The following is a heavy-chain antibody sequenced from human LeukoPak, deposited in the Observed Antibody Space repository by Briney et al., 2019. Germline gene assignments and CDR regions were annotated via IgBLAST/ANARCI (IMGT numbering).Heavy chain of an antibody. Sequence: GASVKVSCKASGYTFTSYGISWVRQAPGQGLEWMGWMNPNSGNTGYAQKFQGRVTITRNTSISTAYMELSSLRSEDTAVYYCARDSVAVAGTSGNSFDYWGQGTLVTVSS. CDR3: ARDSVAVAGTSGNSFDY. V-gene: IGHV1-8*03. D-gene: IGHD6-19*01. CDR2: MNPNSGNT. J-gene: IGHJ4*02. CDR1: GYTFTSYG.